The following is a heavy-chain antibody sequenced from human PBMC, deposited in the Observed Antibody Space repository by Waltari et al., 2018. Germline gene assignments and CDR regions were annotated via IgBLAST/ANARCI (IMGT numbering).Heavy chain of an antibody. CDR1: GFTVSSNY. D-gene: IGHD3-10*01. J-gene: IGHJ4*02. CDR2: IYSGGST. Sequence: EVQLVESGGGLVQPGGSLRLSCAASGFTVSSNYMSWVRQPPGKGLEWVSVIYSGGSTYYADSVKGRFTISRDNSKNTLYLQMNSLRAEDTAVYYCARWAGPYGSGSYIVYWGQGTLVTVSS. V-gene: IGHV3-66*02. CDR3: ARWAGPYGSGSYIVY.